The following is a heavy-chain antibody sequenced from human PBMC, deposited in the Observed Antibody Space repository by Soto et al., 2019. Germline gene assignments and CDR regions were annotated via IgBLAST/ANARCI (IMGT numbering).Heavy chain of an antibody. CDR1: GFTFSNYA. D-gene: IGHD1-26*01. CDR2: TSSDGSDK. V-gene: IGHV3-30-3*01. CDR3: AREGIVGATRGYYFDY. Sequence: GGSLRLSCTASGFTFSNYAMRWVRQAPGKGLEWVAFTSSDGSDKNYADSARGRFTISRDNSKNTLYLQMNSLRAEDTAVYYCAREGIVGATRGYYFDYWGQGTLVTVSS. J-gene: IGHJ4*02.